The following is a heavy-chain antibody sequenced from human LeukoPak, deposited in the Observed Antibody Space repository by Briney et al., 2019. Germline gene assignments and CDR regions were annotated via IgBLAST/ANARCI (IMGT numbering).Heavy chain of an antibody. V-gene: IGHV3-9*02. Sequence: TGGSLRLSCATSGFTSDDYALHWVRQVPGKGLDWVSGISWNSATIAYADSVKGRFTISRDNAKNALYLEVNSLRAEDTALYYCVRSSPTRGVGYSFGHHLDYWGQGILVTVSS. CDR2: ISWNSATI. CDR1: GFTSDDYA. CDR3: VRSSPTRGVGYSFGHHLDY. J-gene: IGHJ4*02. D-gene: IGHD5-18*01.